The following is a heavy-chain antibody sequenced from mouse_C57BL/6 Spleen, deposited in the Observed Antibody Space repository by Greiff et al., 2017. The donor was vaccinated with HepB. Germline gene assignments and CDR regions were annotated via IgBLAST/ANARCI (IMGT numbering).Heavy chain of an antibody. CDR3: ARQGDGYYGDYAMDY. V-gene: IGHV5-6*01. CDR1: GFTFSSYG. J-gene: IGHJ4*01. CDR2: ISSGGSYT. Sequence: EVQGVESGGDLVKPGGSLKLSCAASGFTFSSYGMSWVRQTPDKRLEWVATISSGGSYTYYPDSVKGRFTISRDNAKNTLYLQMSSLKSEDTAMYYCARQGDGYYGDYAMDYWGQGTSVTVSS. D-gene: IGHD2-3*01.